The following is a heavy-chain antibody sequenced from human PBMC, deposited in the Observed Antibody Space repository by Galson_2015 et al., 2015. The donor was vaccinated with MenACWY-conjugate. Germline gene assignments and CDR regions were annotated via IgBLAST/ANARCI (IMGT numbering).Heavy chain of an antibody. CDR1: GGSISGSSFY. J-gene: IGHJ4*02. CDR2: ISYSGST. V-gene: IGHV4-39*01. CDR3: ARHDYGGIPYFDY. D-gene: IGHD4-23*01. Sequence: ETLSLTCTVSGGSISGSSFYWGWIRQPPGRGLEWIGSISYSGSTYYNPSLKSRVTISVDTSNNQFSLKLSSVTAADTAVYYCARHDYGGIPYFDYWGQGTLVTVSS.